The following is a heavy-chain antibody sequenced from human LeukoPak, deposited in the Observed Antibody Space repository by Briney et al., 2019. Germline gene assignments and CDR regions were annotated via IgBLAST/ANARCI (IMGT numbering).Heavy chain of an antibody. J-gene: IGHJ3*02. D-gene: IGHD3-3*01. CDR2: INPNSGGT. CDR1: GYTFTGYY. CDR3: ARVIKPRFLEWAHAFDI. V-gene: IGHV1-2*02. Sequence: ASVKVSCKASGYTFTGYYMHWVRQAPGQGLEWMGWINPNSGGTNYAQKFQGRVTMTRDTSISTAYMELSSLRSEDTAVYYCARVIKPRFLEWAHAFDIWGQGTMVTVSS.